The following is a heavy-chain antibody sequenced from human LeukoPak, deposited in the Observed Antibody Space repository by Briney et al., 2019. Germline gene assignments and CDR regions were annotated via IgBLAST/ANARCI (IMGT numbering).Heavy chain of an antibody. CDR2: ITSSSSTI. Sequence: GGSLRLSCAASGFTFSSYNMNWVRQAPGKGLEWVSYITSSSSTIYYADSVKGRFTISRDNAKNSLYLQMNSLRAEDTAVYYCAKDYDFWSGYPHDYWGQGTLVTVSS. J-gene: IGHJ4*02. V-gene: IGHV3-48*01. D-gene: IGHD3-3*01. CDR3: AKDYDFWSGYPHDY. CDR1: GFTFSSYN.